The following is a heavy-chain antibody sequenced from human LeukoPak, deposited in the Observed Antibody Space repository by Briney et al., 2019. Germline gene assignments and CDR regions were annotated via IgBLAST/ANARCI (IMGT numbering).Heavy chain of an antibody. J-gene: IGHJ5*02. D-gene: IGHD2-21*02. CDR1: GFTFSAYW. V-gene: IGHV3-7*03. CDR2: IKQDGSEK. Sequence: GGSLRLSCAASGFTFSAYWMSWVRQAPGKGLEWVANIKQDGSEKNYVDSVKGRFTISRDNAKNSLYLQLNSLRAEDTAVYYCARTPPKGDIDTWGQGTMVTVSS. CDR3: ARTPPKGDIDT.